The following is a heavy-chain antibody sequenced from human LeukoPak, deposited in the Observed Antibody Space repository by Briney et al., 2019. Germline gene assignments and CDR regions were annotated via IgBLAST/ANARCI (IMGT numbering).Heavy chain of an antibody. CDR3: ARDPMVRGAIVVTCLDC. J-gene: IGHJ4*02. Sequence: GGSLRLSCAASGFTFSIYSMNWVRQAPGKGLEWVSYISSSSSTIYYADSVKGRFTISRDNAKNSLYLQMNSLRAEDTAVYYCARDPMVRGAIVVTCLDCWGQGTLVTVSS. V-gene: IGHV3-48*01. CDR1: GFTFSIYS. CDR2: ISSSSSTI. D-gene: IGHD3-10*01.